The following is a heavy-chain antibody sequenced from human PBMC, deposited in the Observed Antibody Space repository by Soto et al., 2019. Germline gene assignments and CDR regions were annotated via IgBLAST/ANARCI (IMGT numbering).Heavy chain of an antibody. D-gene: IGHD2-8*01. J-gene: IGHJ4*02. CDR2: VYYRGRI. Sequence: PSETLSLTCTVSGGSVSNSNYYWGWIRQSPGKGLEWIGSVYYRGRIYSKSSVKSRVTISVDTSKNQFSLILNSVTASDTAVYYCVSQRTSVLTQAYFDYWGPGALVTVSS. CDR1: GGSVSNSNYY. CDR3: VSQRTSVLTQAYFDY. V-gene: IGHV4-39*01.